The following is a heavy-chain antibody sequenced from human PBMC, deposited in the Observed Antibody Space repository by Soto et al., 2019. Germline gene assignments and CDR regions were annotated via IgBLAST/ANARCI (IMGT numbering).Heavy chain of an antibody. D-gene: IGHD6-19*01. V-gene: IGHV1-18*01. CDR1: RYSFTNYG. Sequence: QDQLVQSGAEVKKPGASVTVSCKASRYSFTNYGITWVRQAPGQGLEWMGWISGFNGNTHYAQKLQGRVTMTTDASTSTGYMELRSLRSDDTAVYYCARDRGVAPPVAGNTHYYYYMDVWGKGTTVTVSS. CDR2: ISGFNGNT. CDR3: ARDRGVAPPVAGNTHYYYYMDV. J-gene: IGHJ6*03.